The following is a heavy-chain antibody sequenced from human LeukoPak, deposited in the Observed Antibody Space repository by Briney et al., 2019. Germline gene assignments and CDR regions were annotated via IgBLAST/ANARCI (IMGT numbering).Heavy chain of an antibody. CDR2: IYSGGST. D-gene: IGHD5-18*01. J-gene: IGHJ4*02. Sequence: GGSLRLSCAASGFTVSSNYMSWVRQAPGKGLEWVSVIYSGGSTCYADSVKGRFTISRDNSKNTLYLQMNSLRAEDTAVYYCARGGTAMVPYDYWGQGTLVTVSS. V-gene: IGHV3-66*01. CDR3: ARGGTAMVPYDY. CDR1: GFTVSSNY.